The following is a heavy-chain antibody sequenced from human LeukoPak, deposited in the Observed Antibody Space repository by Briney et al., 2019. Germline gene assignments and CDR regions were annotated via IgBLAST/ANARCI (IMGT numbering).Heavy chain of an antibody. J-gene: IGHJ4*02. CDR3: ARSGDIVATIVTFDY. D-gene: IGHD5-12*01. CDR1: GYTFTDYY. Sequence: GASAKVSCKASGYTFTDYYMHWVRQAPGQGLEWMGWINPNSGGTNYAQKFQGRVTMTRDTSISTAYMELSRLRSDDTAVYYCARSGDIVATIVTFDYWGQGTLVTVSS. CDR2: INPNSGGT. V-gene: IGHV1-2*02.